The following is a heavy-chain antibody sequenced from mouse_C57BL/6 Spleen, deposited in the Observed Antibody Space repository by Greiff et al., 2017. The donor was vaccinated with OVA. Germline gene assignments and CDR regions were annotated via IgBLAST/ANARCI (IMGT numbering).Heavy chain of an antibody. CDR1: GYTFTSYW. J-gene: IGHJ4*01. D-gene: IGHD1-1*01. CDR3: ARSCGSSWMDY. Sequence: QVQLQQPGAELVKPGASVKLSCKASGYTFTSYWMQWVKQRPGQGLEWIGEIDPSDSYTNYNQKFKGKATLTVDTSSCTAYMQLSSLTSEDSAVYYCARSCGSSWMDYWGQGTSVTVSS. CDR2: IDPSDSYT. V-gene: IGHV1-50*01.